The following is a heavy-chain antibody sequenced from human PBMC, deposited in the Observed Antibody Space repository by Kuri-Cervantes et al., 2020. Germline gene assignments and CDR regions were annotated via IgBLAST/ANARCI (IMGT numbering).Heavy chain of an antibody. CDR2: INSDGSST. D-gene: IGHD4-23*01. CDR3: ARDRWYPNAFDI. CDR1: GFTFSSYW. J-gene: IGHJ3*02. V-gene: IGHV3-74*01. Sequence: GESLKISCAASGFTFSSYWMHWVRQAPGKGLVWVSRINSDGSSTSYADSVKGRFTISRDNAKNTLYLQMNSLRAEDTAVYYCARDRWYPNAFDIWGQGTMVTVSS.